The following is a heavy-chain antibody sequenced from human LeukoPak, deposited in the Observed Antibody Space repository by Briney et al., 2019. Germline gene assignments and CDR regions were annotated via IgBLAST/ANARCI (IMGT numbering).Heavy chain of an antibody. CDR2: ISSSSFKI. J-gene: IGHJ6*03. CDR3: VRDPSYGSSWYYYMDV. D-gene: IGHD6-13*01. CDR1: EFTFVRYA. Sequence: GGSLRLSCAASEFTFVRYAMNWVRQAPGKGLEWVSYISSSSFKIGYADSVKGRFTISRDNCKNSLYLQMDSLRVEDTAVYYCVRDPSYGSSWYYYMDVWGKGTTVTVSS. V-gene: IGHV3-48*04.